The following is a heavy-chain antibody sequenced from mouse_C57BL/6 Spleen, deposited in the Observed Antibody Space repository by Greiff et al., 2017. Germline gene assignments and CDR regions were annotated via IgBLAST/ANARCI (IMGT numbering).Heavy chain of an antibody. CDR2: IYPRSGNT. J-gene: IGHJ2*01. V-gene: IGHV1-81*01. CDR3: AGRVYGSSAFDY. D-gene: IGHD1-1*01. Sequence: VHLVESGAELARPGASVKLSCKASGYTFTSYGISWVKQRTGQGLEWIGEIYPRSGNTYYNEKFKGKATLTADKSSSTAYMELRSLTSEDSAVYFCAGRVYGSSAFDYWGQGTTLTVSS. CDR1: GYTFTSYG.